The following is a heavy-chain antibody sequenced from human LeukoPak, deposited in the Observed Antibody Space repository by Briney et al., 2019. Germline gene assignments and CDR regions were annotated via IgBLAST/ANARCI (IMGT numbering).Heavy chain of an antibody. CDR2: ISSSSSYT. CDR3: AKDGRVAAAAYYFDY. J-gene: IGHJ4*02. D-gene: IGHD6-13*01. CDR1: GFTFSDYY. V-gene: IGHV3-11*06. Sequence: PGGSLRLSCAASGFTFSDYYMSWIRQAPGKGLEWVSYISSSSSYTNYADSVKGRFTISRDNAKNSLYLQMNSLRAEDTAVYYCAKDGRVAAAAYYFDYWGQGTLATVSS.